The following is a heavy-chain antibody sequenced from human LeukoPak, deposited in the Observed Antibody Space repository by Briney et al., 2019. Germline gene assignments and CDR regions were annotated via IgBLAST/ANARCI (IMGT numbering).Heavy chain of an antibody. V-gene: IGHV3-66*01. CDR3: ARFFSYLPSWIQNYYYGMDV. D-gene: IGHD5-18*01. CDR1: GFTVSNNF. J-gene: IGHJ6*02. Sequence: GGSLRLSCAASGFTVSNNFMSWVRQAPGKGLEWVSVLYGEGSAYYPDSVRGRFTISRDNSKNTLYLQMSSLRAEDTAVYYCARFFSYLPSWIQNYYYGMDVWGQGTTVTVSS. CDR2: LYGEGSA.